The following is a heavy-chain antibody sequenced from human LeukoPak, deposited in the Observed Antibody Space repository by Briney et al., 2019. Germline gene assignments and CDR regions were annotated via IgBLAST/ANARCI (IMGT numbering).Heavy chain of an antibody. J-gene: IGHJ5*02. D-gene: IGHD3-9*01. Sequence: GGSLRLSCAASGFTFSSYAMSWVRQAPGKGLEWVAIIKEDGSEKYYVDSVKGRFTISRDNAKTSLYLQMNSLGVKDTAMYYCARERYFDWSGGWFDPWGQGTLVTVSS. CDR1: GFTFSSYA. V-gene: IGHV3-7*01. CDR3: ARERYFDWSGGWFDP. CDR2: IKEDGSEK.